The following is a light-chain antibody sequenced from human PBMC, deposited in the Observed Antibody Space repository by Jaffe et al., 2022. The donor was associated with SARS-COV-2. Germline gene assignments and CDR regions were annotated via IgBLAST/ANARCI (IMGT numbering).Light chain of an antibody. Sequence: EIVMTQSPATLSVSPGERATLSCRASQSVSKKLAWYQQKPGQAPRLLIYGASTRATGIPARFSGSGFGTEFTLTISSLQSGDFAVYYCQQYDNFYTFGQGTKLEIK. CDR2: GAS. V-gene: IGKV3-15*01. CDR3: QQYDNFYT. J-gene: IGKJ2*01. CDR1: QSVSKK.